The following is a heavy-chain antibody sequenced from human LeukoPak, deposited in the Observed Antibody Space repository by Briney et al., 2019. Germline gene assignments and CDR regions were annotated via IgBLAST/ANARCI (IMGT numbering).Heavy chain of an antibody. V-gene: IGHV4-34*01. J-gene: IGHJ4*02. D-gene: IGHD5-12*01. CDR1: GGSFSGYY. CDR3: ARGVDRTHSDYFDY. Sequence: SETLSLTCAVYGGSFSGYYWSWIRQPPGKALEWIGEINHSGSTNYNPSLKSRVTISVDTSKNQFSLKLSSVTAADTAVYYCARGVDRTHSDYFDYWGQGTLVTVSS. CDR2: INHSGST.